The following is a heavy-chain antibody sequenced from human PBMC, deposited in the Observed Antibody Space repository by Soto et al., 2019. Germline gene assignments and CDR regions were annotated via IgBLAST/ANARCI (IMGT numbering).Heavy chain of an antibody. CDR2: IYYSGST. Sequence: PSETLSLTCTVSGGSISSGDYYWSWIRQPPGKGLEWIGYIYYSGSTYYNPSLKSRVTISVDTSKNQFSLKLSSVTAADTAVYYCARGDRAAVVRRYYGMDVWGQGTTVTVSS. J-gene: IGHJ6*02. D-gene: IGHD3-22*01. CDR1: GGSISSGDYY. CDR3: ARGDRAAVVRRYYGMDV. V-gene: IGHV4-30-4*01.